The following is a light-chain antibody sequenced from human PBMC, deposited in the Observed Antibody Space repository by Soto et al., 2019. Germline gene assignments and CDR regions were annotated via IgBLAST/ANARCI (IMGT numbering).Light chain of an antibody. CDR3: QQYGSSSWT. Sequence: EIVLTQSPGTLSLSPGEKATLSCRASQSVSSSYLAWYQQKPGQAPRLPIYGASSRATGIPDRFSGSGSGTDFTLTISRLEPEDFAVYYCQQYGSSSWTFGQGTKV. J-gene: IGKJ1*01. V-gene: IGKV3-20*01. CDR1: QSVSSSY. CDR2: GAS.